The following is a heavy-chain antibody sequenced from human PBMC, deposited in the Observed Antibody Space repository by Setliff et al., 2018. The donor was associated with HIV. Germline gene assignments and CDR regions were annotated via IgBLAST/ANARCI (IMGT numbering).Heavy chain of an antibody. J-gene: IGHJ3*02. CDR3: ARGARALGGDAFDI. CDR2: IYHSGST. Sequence: PSETLSLTCAVSGGSISSSNWWSWVRQPPGKGLEWIGEIYHSGSTNYNPSLKSRVTISVDTSKNQFSLKLSSVTAADTAVYYCARGARALGGDAFDIWGQGTMVTVSS. V-gene: IGHV4-4*02. D-gene: IGHD1-26*01. CDR1: GGSISSSNW.